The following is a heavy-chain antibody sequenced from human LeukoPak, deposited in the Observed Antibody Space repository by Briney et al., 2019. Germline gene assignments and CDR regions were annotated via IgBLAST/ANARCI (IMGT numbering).Heavy chain of an antibody. CDR1: GGSISSYY. D-gene: IGHD3-10*01. V-gene: IGHV4-4*07. Sequence: SETLSLTCTVSGGSISSYYWSWIRQPAGKGLEWIGRISTSGSTKYNSSLKSRVTISVDTSKNQFSLKLSSVTAADTAVYYCARGGAYYYGSGSYYPNWFDPWGQGTLVTVSS. CDR2: ISTSGST. CDR3: ARGGAYYYGSGSYYPNWFDP. J-gene: IGHJ5*02.